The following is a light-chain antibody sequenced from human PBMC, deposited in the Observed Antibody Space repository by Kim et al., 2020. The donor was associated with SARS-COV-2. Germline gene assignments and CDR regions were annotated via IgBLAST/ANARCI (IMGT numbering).Light chain of an antibody. J-gene: IGLJ1*01. V-gene: IGLV3-19*01. CDR2: GEN. CDR1: SLRNSY. CDR3: NSRDSSETRYV. Sequence: ALGQTFKITCKGASLRNSYPRWYQQKPGQAPVLVFYGENDRPSGIPDRFSGSTSGDTASLTIAGAQAEDDGDYFCNSRDSSETRYVFGSGTKVTVL.